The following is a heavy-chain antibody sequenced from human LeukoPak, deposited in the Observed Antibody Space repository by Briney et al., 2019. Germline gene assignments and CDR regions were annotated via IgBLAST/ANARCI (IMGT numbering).Heavy chain of an antibody. CDR2: IYYSGST. CDR3: ARHTGYSWFDP. J-gene: IGHJ5*02. D-gene: IGHD4-17*01. CDR1: GGSISSYY. Sequence: SETLSLTCTVSGGSISSYYWSWIRQPPGKGLEWIGYIYYSGSTNYNPSLKSRVTISVDTSENQFSLKLSSVTAADTAVYYCARHTGYSWFDPWGQGTLVTVSS. V-gene: IGHV4-59*08.